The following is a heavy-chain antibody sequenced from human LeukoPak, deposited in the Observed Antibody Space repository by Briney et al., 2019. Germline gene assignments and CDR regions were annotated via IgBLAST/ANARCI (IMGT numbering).Heavy chain of an antibody. Sequence: GSLRLSCAASGFTFSSCGMHWVRQTPGKGLEWVAIIWSDGSNKYYADSVKGRFTISRDNSKNTLYLQMNSLRAEDTAVYYCARGSGSFSGGFDYWGQGTLVTVSS. V-gene: IGHV3-33*01. CDR1: GFTFSSCG. J-gene: IGHJ4*02. CDR3: ARGSGSFSGGFDY. CDR2: IWSDGSNK. D-gene: IGHD1-26*01.